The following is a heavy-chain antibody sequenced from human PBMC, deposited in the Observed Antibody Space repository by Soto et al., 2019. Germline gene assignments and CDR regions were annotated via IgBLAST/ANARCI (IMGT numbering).Heavy chain of an antibody. V-gene: IGHV4-39*07. CDR1: GDSIISSDYY. CDR2: IYYSGSA. Sequence: SETLSLTCTVSGDSIISSDYYWVLIRQPPGKGLEWIGNIYYSGSASYHPSLKSRVTISVDKSKNQFSLKLSSVTAADTAVYYCARTASRYYDILTGYSDYYYYGMDVWGQGTTVTVSS. J-gene: IGHJ6*02. CDR3: ARTASRYYDILTGYSDYYYYGMDV. D-gene: IGHD3-9*01.